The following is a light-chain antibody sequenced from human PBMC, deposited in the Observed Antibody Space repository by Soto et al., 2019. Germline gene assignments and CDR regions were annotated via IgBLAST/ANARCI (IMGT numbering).Light chain of an antibody. J-gene: IGKJ2*01. V-gene: IGKV1-39*01. Sequence: DIQMTQSPSSLSASVGDRVSITCRASQSINTYLNWYQQKPGRAPKLLIYGATSLQSGVPSRFSGSGFGTDFTLTITSLHPEDLATYYCQQSFSTFWTFGPGTNLEIK. CDR3: QQSFSTFWT. CDR1: QSINTY. CDR2: GAT.